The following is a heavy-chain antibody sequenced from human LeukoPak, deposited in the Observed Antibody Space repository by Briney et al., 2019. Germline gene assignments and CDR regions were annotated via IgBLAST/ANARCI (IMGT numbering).Heavy chain of an antibody. CDR2: MNPNSGNT. D-gene: IGHD2-21*01. CDR1: GYTFTNYD. J-gene: IGHJ3*02. CDR3: ATYAAVIRDAFDI. V-gene: IGHV1-8*01. Sequence: ASVKVSCKASGYTFTNYDITWVRQATGQGLEWMGWMNPNSGNTGYAQKFQGRVTMTRNTSISTAYMELSSLRSDDTAVYYCATYAAVIRDAFDIWGQGIMVTVSS.